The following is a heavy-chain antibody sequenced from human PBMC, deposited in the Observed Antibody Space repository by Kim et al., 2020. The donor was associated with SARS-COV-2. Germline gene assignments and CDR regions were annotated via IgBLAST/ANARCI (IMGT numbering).Heavy chain of an antibody. CDR2: IYYSGST. CDR3: ARAPGEAVAGYYYYYGMDV. CDR1: GGSISSYY. J-gene: IGHJ6*02. Sequence: SQTLSLTCTVSGGSISSYYWSWIRQPPGKGLEWIGYIYYSGSTNYNPSPKSRVTISVDTSKNQFSLKLSSVTAADTAVYYCARAPGEAVAGYYYYYGMDVWGQGTTVTVSS. D-gene: IGHD6-19*01. V-gene: IGHV4-59*01.